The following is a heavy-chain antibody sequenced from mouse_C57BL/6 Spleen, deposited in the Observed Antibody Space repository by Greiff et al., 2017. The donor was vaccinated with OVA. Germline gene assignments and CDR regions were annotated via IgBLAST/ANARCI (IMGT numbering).Heavy chain of an antibody. J-gene: IGHJ4*01. D-gene: IGHD2-4*01. CDR3: ARRYYDYDYAMDY. CDR1: GYTFTSYG. CDR2: IYPRSGNT. V-gene: IGHV1-81*01. Sequence: QVQLQQSGAELARPGASVKLSCKASGYTFTSYGISWVKQRTGQGLEWIGEIYPRSGNTYYNEKFKGKATLTADKSSSTAYMELRSLTSEDSAVYFCARRYYDYDYAMDYWGQGTSVTVSS.